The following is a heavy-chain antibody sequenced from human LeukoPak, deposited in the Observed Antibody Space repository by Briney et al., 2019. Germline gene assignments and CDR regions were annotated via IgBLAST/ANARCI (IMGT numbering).Heavy chain of an antibody. CDR1: GFTFSSYA. V-gene: IGHV3-23*01. CDR2: ISGSGGST. Sequence: GGSLRLSCAASGFTFSSYAMSWVRQAPGKGLECVSAISGSGGSTYYADSVKGRFTISRDNSKNTLYLQMNSPRAEDTAVYYCANSRAYFDYWGQGTLVTVSS. J-gene: IGHJ4*02. CDR3: ANSRAYFDY. D-gene: IGHD3-10*01.